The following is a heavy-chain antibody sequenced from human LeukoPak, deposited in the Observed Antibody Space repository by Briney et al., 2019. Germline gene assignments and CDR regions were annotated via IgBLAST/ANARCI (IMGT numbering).Heavy chain of an antibody. CDR2: IRYGGSTN. D-gene: IGHD3-10*01. CDR3: AEAIARGADY. CDR1: GFTFRNYD. J-gene: IGHJ4*02. V-gene: IGHV3-30*02. Sequence: TGGSLRLSCAASGFTFRNYDMHWVRQPPGKGLEWVAFIRYGGSTNYYAESVKGRFTISRDNSKNTMYLQIDSLRVEDTAVYYCAEAIARGADYWGQGTLVTVSS.